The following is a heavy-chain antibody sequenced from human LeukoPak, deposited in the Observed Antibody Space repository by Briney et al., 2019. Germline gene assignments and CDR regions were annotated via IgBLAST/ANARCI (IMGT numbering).Heavy chain of an antibody. J-gene: IGHJ5*02. D-gene: IGHD6-13*01. Sequence: SETLSLTCTVSGGSISSSSYYWGWIRQPPGKGLEWIGSIYYSGSTYYNPSLKSRVTISVDTSKNQFSLKLSSVTAADTAVYYCVSLLYSSRPSWGQGTLVTVSS. CDR1: GGSISSSSYY. CDR3: VSLLYSSRPS. V-gene: IGHV4-39*01. CDR2: IYYSGST.